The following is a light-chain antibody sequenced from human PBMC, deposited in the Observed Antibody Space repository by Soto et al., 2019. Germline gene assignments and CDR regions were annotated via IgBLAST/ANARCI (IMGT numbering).Light chain of an antibody. CDR1: QSVSSSY. J-gene: IGKJ2*01. CDR2: GAS. V-gene: IGKV3-20*01. CDR3: QQYGGSSLYT. Sequence: EIVLTQSPGTLSLSPGERATLSCRASQSVSSSYLGWYQQKPCQAPRILIYGASTRATGIPDRFSGSGSGTDFTLTISRLDPEDFAVYYCQQYGGSSLYTFGQGTKLEIK.